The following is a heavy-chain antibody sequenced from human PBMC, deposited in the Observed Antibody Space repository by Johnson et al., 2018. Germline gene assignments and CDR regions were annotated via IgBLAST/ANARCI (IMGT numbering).Heavy chain of an antibody. D-gene: IGHD5-12*01. CDR1: GFTFSSYG. J-gene: IGHJ3*02. CDR3: AREGSIDSGGWDDASES. CDR2: ISYDGSNK. V-gene: IGHV3-30*03. Sequence: QVQLVESGGGVVQPGRSLRLSCAASGFTFSSYGMHWVRQAPGKGLEWVAVISYDGSNKYYADSVKGRFTISRDNSKNTLYLQMNSLRAEDTAVYYCAREGSIDSGGWDDASESWGQRTTVNVSS.